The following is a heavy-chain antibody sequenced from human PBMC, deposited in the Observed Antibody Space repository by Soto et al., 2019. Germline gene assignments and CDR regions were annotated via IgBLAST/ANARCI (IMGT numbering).Heavy chain of an antibody. V-gene: IGHV4-31*03. J-gene: IGHJ4*02. CDR1: GGSISSGVYY. Sequence: TSETLSLTCTVSGGSISSGVYYWSWIGHHPGKGLEWIGYIYYSGSTYYNPSLKSRVTISVDTSKNQFSLKLSSVTAADTAVYYCARVSDDSSGYFYFDYWGQGTLVTVSS. CDR2: IYYSGST. CDR3: ARVSDDSSGYFYFDY. D-gene: IGHD3-22*01.